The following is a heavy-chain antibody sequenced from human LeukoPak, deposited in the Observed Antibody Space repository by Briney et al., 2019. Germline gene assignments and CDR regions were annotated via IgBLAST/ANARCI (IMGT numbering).Heavy chain of an antibody. CDR2: ISGSGGST. CDR1: GFTFSSYA. CDR3: AKWRKEDIVVVPAAEGMDA. Sequence: GGSLRLSCAASGFTFSSYAMSWVRQAPGKGLEWVSAISGSGGSTYYADSVKGRFTISRDNSKNTLYLQMNSLRAEDTAVYYCAKWRKEDIVVVPAAEGMDAWGQGTTVTVSS. V-gene: IGHV3-23*01. J-gene: IGHJ6*02. D-gene: IGHD2-2*01.